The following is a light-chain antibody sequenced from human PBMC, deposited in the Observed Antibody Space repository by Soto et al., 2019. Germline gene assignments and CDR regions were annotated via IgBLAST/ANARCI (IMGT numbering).Light chain of an antibody. J-gene: IGKJ1*01. Sequence: ERVMAQSPATLSLSRGERATLSCRASQSVSSNLAWYQQKPGQAPRLLIYGASTRATGIPARFSGSGSGTEFTLTISSLQSEDFAVYYCQQYNNWPRTFGQGTKVDIK. CDR1: QSVSSN. CDR3: QQYNNWPRT. V-gene: IGKV3-15*01. CDR2: GAS.